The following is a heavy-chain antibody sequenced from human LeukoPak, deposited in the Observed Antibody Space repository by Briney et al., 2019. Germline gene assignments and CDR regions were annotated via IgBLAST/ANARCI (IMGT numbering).Heavy chain of an antibody. D-gene: IGHD3-3*01. J-gene: IGHJ3*02. Sequence: GGSLRLSCAASASTFSSYWMHWVRQAPGKGLVWVSRINPDGSRTNYADSVAGRFTISRDNDKNSLYLQMNSLRVEDTTVYYCARVFRPSLTVFIIRGAFDIWGQGTMVTVSS. CDR1: ASTFSSYW. V-gene: IGHV3-74*01. CDR3: ARVFRPSLTVFIIRGAFDI. CDR2: INPDGSRT.